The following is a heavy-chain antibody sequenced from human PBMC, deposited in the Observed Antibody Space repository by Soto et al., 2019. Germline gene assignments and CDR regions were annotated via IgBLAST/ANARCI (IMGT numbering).Heavy chain of an antibody. CDR3: ARAPADYDILTGYYSYYFDY. CDR1: GGSISSGGYY. Sequence: SETLSLTCTVSGGSISSGGYYWSWIRQHPGMGLEWIGYIYSSGSTYYNPSLKSRVTISVDTSKNQFSLKLSSVTAADTAVYYCARAPADYDILTGYYSYYFDYWGQGTLVTVSS. CDR2: IYSSGST. V-gene: IGHV4-31*03. D-gene: IGHD3-9*01. J-gene: IGHJ4*02.